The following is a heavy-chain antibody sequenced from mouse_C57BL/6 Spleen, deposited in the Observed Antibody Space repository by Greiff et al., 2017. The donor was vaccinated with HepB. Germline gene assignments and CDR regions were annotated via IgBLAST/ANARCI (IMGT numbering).Heavy chain of an antibody. Sequence: DVKLVESGGGLVKPGGSLKLSCAASGFTFSDYGMHWVRQAPEKGLEWVAYISSGSSTIYYADTVKGRFTISRDNAKNTLFLQMTSLRSEDTAMYYCARPGVGAMDYWGQGTSVTVSS. CDR3: ARPGVGAMDY. V-gene: IGHV5-17*01. CDR2: ISSGSSTI. CDR1: GFTFSDYG. J-gene: IGHJ4*01. D-gene: IGHD1-1*01.